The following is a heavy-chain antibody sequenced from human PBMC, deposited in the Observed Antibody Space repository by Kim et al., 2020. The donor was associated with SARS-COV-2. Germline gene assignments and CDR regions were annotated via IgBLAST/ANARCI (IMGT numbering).Heavy chain of an antibody. CDR3: AVVTWLQLSLDY. J-gene: IGHJ4*02. V-gene: IGHV4-30-4*01. CDR1: GGSISSGDYY. D-gene: IGHD5-12*01. CDR2: IYYSGST. Sequence: SETLSLTCTVSGGSISSGDYYWSWIRQPPGKGLEWIGYIYYSGSTYYNPSLKSRVTISVDTSKNQFSLKLSSVTAADTAVYYCAVVTWLQLSLDYWGQGTLVTVSS.